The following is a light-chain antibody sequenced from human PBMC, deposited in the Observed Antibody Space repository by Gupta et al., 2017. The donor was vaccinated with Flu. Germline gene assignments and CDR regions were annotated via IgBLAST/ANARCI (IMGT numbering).Light chain of an antibody. J-gene: IGLJ3*02. CDR2: EGS. CDR3: CSYAGSSTWV. Sequence: QSALPQPASVSGSPGQSITISCTGTSSDVGSYNLVSWYHQHPGKAPKLMVYEGSRRPAGVASRFSGSKAGNTASLTISVLQAEDAADYYCCSYAGSSTWVFGGGTKLTVL. CDR1: SSDVGSYNL. V-gene: IGLV2-23*01.